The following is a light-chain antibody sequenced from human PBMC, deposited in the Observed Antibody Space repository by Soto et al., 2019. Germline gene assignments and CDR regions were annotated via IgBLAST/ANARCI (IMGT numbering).Light chain of an antibody. Sequence: DIRMTQSPPSLSASVGDKITITCRASQGINNYLAWYQQKPGEVPKLLNYATSTLQSGVSSRFSGSGSGTVFTLTINSLQREDVGSYYCQKYNSVPRTFGQGTKVEIK. CDR1: QGINNY. J-gene: IGKJ1*01. V-gene: IGKV1-27*01. CDR2: ATS. CDR3: QKYNSVPRT.